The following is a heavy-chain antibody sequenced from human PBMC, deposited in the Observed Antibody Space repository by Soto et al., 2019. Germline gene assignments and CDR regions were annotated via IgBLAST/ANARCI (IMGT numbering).Heavy chain of an antibody. CDR1: GYTFTSYG. CDR2: ISAYNGNT. CDR3: ARGAYDFWSGYFRDGYYYMDV. Sequence: GASVKVSCKASGYTFTSYGISWVRQAPGQGLERMRWISAYNGNTNYAQKLQGRVTMTTDTSTSTANMELRSLRSDDTAVYYRARGAYDFWSGYFRDGYYYMDVWGKGTTVTVSS. J-gene: IGHJ6*03. V-gene: IGHV1-18*01. D-gene: IGHD3-3*01.